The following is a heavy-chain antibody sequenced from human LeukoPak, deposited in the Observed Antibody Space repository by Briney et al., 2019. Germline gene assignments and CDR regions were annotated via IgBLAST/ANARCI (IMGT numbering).Heavy chain of an antibody. Sequence: GGCLRLSWAASGFSFSDDYISWIRQAPGKGLEWVSYVSGTSTYTSYADSVRGRFTISRDNAKNSLYLQMNSLRAEDTAVYYCAILYGGNPIWGQGTLVTVSS. CDR1: GFSFSDDY. CDR2: VSGTSTYT. V-gene: IGHV3-11*06. J-gene: IGHJ4*02. D-gene: IGHD4-23*01. CDR3: AILYGGNPI.